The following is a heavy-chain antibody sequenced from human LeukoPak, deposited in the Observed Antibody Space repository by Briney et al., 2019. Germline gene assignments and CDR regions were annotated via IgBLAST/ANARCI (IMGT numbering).Heavy chain of an antibody. D-gene: IGHD2-2*02. J-gene: IGHJ4*02. CDR1: GYTFTSYG. Sequence: ASVKVSCKASGYTFTSYGISWVRQAPGQGLEWMGWISAYNGNTNYAQKLQGRVTMTTDTSTSTAYMELRSLRSDDTAVYYCARCRTSIVVVPAAIPQNIDYWGQGTLVTVSS. V-gene: IGHV1-18*01. CDR2: ISAYNGNT. CDR3: ARCRTSIVVVPAAIPQNIDY.